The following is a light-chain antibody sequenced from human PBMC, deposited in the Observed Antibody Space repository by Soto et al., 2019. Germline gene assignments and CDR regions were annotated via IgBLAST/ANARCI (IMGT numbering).Light chain of an antibody. J-gene: IGKJ1*01. V-gene: IGKV3-15*01. CDR2: DAS. CDR3: QQHLGRHT. CDR1: QTVTTN. Sequence: EIVLTQSPATLSVSPGERVTLSCRASQTVTTNLVWYHQKPGQSPRLLIYDASTRATGIPARYSGSGSGTEFTLTISRLEPEDSAVYYCQQHLGRHTFGQGTKVDI.